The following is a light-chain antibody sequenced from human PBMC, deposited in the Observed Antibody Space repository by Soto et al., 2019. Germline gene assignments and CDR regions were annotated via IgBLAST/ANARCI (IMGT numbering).Light chain of an antibody. J-gene: IGKJ1*01. CDR2: EAS. V-gene: IGKV1-5*03. CDR3: QQYHGYWT. CDR1: QSISGS. Sequence: DIQMTQSPSTLSASVGDRVTITCRASQSISGSLAWYQQKPGKAPKLLIYEASNLKSGVPSRFSGSGSGTEYNLTISSLQPDDSASYYCQQYHGYWTFGQGTRVEIK.